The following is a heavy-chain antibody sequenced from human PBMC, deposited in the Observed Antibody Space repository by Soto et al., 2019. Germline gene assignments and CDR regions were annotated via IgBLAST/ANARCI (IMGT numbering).Heavy chain of an antibody. D-gene: IGHD6-13*01. Sequence: QVQLVESGGGVVQPGRSLRLSCAASGFTFSSYGMHWVRQAPGKGLEWVAVIWYDGSNKYYADSVKGRFTISRDNSKNTLYRQMNSLRAEDTAVYHCERDRGSSSWYPSCDYWGQGTLVTVSS. J-gene: IGHJ4*02. V-gene: IGHV3-33*01. CDR2: IWYDGSNK. CDR3: ERDRGSSSWYPSCDY. CDR1: GFTFSSYG.